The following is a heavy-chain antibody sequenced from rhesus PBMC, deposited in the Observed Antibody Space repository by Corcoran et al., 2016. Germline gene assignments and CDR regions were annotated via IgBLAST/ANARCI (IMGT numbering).Heavy chain of an antibody. CDR1: GGSISSSY. J-gene: IGHJ4*01. D-gene: IGHD5-42*01. CDR2: FYGSGSST. Sequence: QLQLQESGPGLVKPSETLSVTCAVSGGSISSSYWSWIRQAPGKGLEWIGYFYGSGSSTNYNPSPKSPVTLSVDTSKNQLSLKLSLLTTADTAVYYCARGDTAGTVFYYWGQGVLVTVSS. V-gene: IGHV4-169*01. CDR3: ARGDTAGTVFYY.